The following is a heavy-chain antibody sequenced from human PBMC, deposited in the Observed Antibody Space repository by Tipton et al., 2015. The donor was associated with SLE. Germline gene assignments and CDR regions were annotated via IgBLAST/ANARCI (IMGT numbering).Heavy chain of an antibody. Sequence: TLSLTCTVSGDSFSSYFWSWIRQSPGKGLEWIGEIYHSGSTNYNPSLKSRVTISVDKSKNQFSLMLSSVTAADTAVYYCAYIVVLIASQKHFHHWGQGTLVTVSS. J-gene: IGHJ1*01. CDR3: AYIVVLIASQKHFHH. V-gene: IGHV4-34*01. CDR2: IYHSGST. CDR1: GDSFSSYF. D-gene: IGHD2-21*01.